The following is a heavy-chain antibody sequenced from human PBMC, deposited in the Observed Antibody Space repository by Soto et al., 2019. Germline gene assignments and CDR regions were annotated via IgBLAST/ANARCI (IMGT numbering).Heavy chain of an antibody. CDR3: MKCKVVITTHYNYFYFAMDV. D-gene: IGHD2-15*01. CDR1: GGSISAHTHY. Sequence: PSETLSLTFTVSGGSISAHTHYWSWIRQSPGGGLEGIASIEYIGTTYYNPSLQNRLTISADTSKNQASLLLTSVTAADTAVYYSMKCKVVITTHYNYFYFAMDVWGPGTTVTVSS. J-gene: IGHJ6*02. CDR2: IEYIGTT. V-gene: IGHV4-39*01.